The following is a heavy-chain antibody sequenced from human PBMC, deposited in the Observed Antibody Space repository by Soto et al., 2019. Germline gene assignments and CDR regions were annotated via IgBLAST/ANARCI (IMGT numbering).Heavy chain of an antibody. CDR1: GFTFSTYW. CDR3: ATGGSGYFRY. V-gene: IGHV3-74*01. D-gene: IGHD3-22*01. Sequence: EVQLVESGGGLVQPGGSLRLSCAASGFTFSTYWMHWVRQAPGKGLEWVSRIKTDGSYTNYADSVKGRFTISRDNAKNTLFLQRDSLGAEDTAVYLCATGGSGYFRYWGQGTLVTVSS. CDR2: IKTDGSYT. J-gene: IGHJ4*02.